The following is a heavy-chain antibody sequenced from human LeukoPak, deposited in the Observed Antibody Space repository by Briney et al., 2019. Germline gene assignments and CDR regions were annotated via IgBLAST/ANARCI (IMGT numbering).Heavy chain of an antibody. CDR1: GGSFSGYY. CDR3: ARATMIVVVPNRTRDFDY. Sequence: ASETLSLTCAVYGGSFSGYYWSWIRQPPGKGLEWIGEINHSGSTNYNQSLKSRVTISVDTSKNQFSLKLSSVTAADTAVYYCARATMIVVVPNRTRDFDYWGQGTLVTVSS. D-gene: IGHD3-22*01. V-gene: IGHV4-34*01. CDR2: INHSGST. J-gene: IGHJ4*02.